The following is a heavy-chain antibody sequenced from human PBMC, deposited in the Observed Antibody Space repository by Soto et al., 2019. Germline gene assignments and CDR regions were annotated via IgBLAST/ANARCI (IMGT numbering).Heavy chain of an antibody. V-gene: IGHV4-38-2*01. J-gene: IGHJ4*02. CDR3: LAMAHILLWFGRWDY. CDR2: IHYTGNT. Sequence: SETLSLTCAVSGYSISSGYYWGWIRQPPGKGLEWIGSIHYTGNTYYNPSLKRRVTISLDTSKNQFSLNLSSVTAAETEEYYCLAMAHILLWFGRWDYWGQGTLVTVSS. CDR1: GYSISSGYY. D-gene: IGHD3-10*01.